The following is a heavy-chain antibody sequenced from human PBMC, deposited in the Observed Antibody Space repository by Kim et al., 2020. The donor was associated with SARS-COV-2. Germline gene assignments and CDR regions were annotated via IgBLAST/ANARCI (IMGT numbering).Heavy chain of an antibody. CDR2: ISSSSSYI. J-gene: IGHJ5*02. CDR3: ARDKTPLRATLRWFDP. D-gene: IGHD5-12*01. V-gene: IGHV3-21*01. CDR1: GFTFSSYS. Sequence: GGSLRLSCAASGFTFSSYSMNWVRQAPGKGLEWVSSISSSSSYIYYADSVKGRFTISRDNAKNSLYLQMNSLRAEDTAVYYCARDKTPLRATLRWFDPWGQGTLVTVSS.